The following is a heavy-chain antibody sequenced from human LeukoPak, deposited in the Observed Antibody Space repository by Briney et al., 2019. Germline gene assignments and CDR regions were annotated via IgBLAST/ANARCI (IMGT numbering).Heavy chain of an antibody. D-gene: IGHD6-19*01. Sequence: SETLSLTCTVSGGSISGSSYYWGWIRQPPGKGLEWIGSIYYSGSTYYNPSLKSRVTISVDTSKNQFSLKLNSVTAADTAMYFCARRSSGWFYFDYWGLGTLVTVSS. V-gene: IGHV4-39*01. CDR1: GGSISGSSYY. CDR3: ARRSSGWFYFDY. J-gene: IGHJ4*02. CDR2: IYYSGST.